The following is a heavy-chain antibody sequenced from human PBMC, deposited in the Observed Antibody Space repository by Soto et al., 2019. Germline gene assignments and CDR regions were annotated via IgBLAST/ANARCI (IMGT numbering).Heavy chain of an antibody. Sequence: GESLRVSCTASVFTFGGYAMSWFRQAPGKGLEWVGFIRSRAYSRTTENAASVKDRFTISRDDSSSIAYLQMNSLKTEDTAMYYCARGRSSAHETSRLGFAEWGLGTLVTVSS. CDR1: VFTFGGYA. D-gene: IGHD1-26*01. CDR3: ARGRSSAHETSRLGFAE. V-gene: IGHV3-49*03. J-gene: IGHJ1*01. CDR2: IRSRAYSRTT.